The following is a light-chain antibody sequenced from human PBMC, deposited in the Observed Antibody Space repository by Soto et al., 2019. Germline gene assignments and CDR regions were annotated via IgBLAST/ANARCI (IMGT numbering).Light chain of an antibody. CDR3: SSYTSSSSGV. Sequence: QSVLTQPASVSGSPGQSITISCTGTSSDVGGFNYVSWYQQHPGKTPKLLIYEVRLRPTGVSDRFSGSKSGNTASLTISGLQAEDEADYYCSSYTSSSSGVFGTGTQLTVL. J-gene: IGLJ1*01. CDR1: SSDVGGFNY. CDR2: EVR. V-gene: IGLV2-14*01.